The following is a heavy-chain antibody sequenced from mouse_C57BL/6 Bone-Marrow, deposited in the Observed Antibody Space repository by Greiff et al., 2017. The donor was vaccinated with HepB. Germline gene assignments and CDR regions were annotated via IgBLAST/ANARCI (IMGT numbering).Heavy chain of an antibody. Sequence: EVKVVESGGGLVKPGGSLKLSCAASGFTFSDYGMHWVRQAPEKGLEWVAYISSGSSTIYYADTVKGRFTISRDNAKNTLFLQMTSLRSEDTAMYYCATYDGYYEDWYFDVWGTGTTVTVSS. J-gene: IGHJ1*03. CDR3: ATYDGYYEDWYFDV. V-gene: IGHV5-17*01. D-gene: IGHD2-3*01. CDR1: GFTFSDYG. CDR2: ISSGSSTI.